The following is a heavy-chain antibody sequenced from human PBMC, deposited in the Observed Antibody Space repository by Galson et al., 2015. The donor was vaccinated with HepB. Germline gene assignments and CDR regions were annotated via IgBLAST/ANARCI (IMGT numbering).Heavy chain of an antibody. V-gene: IGHV3-9*01. CDR3: ARVVWGSSWYPGPFDY. D-gene: IGHD6-13*01. CDR2: ISWNSGSI. CDR1: GFTFDDYA. J-gene: IGHJ4*02. Sequence: SLRLSCAASGFTFDDYAMHWVRQAPGKGLEWVSGISWNSGSIGYADSVKGRFTISRDNAKNSLYLQMNSLRAEDTALYYCARVVWGSSWYPGPFDYWGQGTLVTVSS.